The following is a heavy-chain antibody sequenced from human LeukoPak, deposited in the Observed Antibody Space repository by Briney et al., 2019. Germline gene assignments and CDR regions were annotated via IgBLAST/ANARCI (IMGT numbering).Heavy chain of an antibody. CDR2: IIPIFGTA. Sequence: SVKVSCKASGYTLTSYGISWVRQAPGQGLEWMGGIIPIFGTANYAQKFQGRVTITADESTSTAYMELSSLRSEDTAVYYCARARKPYYYDSSGYYLDYWGQGTLVTVSS. CDR1: GYTLTSYG. D-gene: IGHD3-22*01. J-gene: IGHJ4*02. CDR3: ARARKPYYYDSSGYYLDY. V-gene: IGHV1-69*13.